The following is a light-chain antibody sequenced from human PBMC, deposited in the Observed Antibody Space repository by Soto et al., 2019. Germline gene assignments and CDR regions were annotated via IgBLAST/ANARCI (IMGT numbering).Light chain of an antibody. CDR1: QNVGTW. J-gene: IGKJ1*01. CDR3: QQYNSYSRT. Sequence: DIQITQSPSTLSASVGDGVTITCRASQNVGTWLAWYQQKAGKGPELLIYDASSLQSGVPSRFSGGGSGTEFTLTISSLQPDDFATYYCQQYNSYSRTFGQGTKVDIK. CDR2: DAS. V-gene: IGKV1-5*01.